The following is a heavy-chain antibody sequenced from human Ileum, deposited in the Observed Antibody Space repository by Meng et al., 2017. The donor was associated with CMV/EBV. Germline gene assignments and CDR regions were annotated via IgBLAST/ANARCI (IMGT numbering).Heavy chain of an antibody. Sequence: GSLRLSCTVSGGSISGYYWSWIRQPPGKGLEWVGYIYYTGGTNYNPSLESRASIALDRSKSQISLKLTSVTAADTAVYYCARVRGGFDPWGQGTLVTVSS. CDR3: ARVRGGFDP. V-gene: IGHV4-59*01. CDR1: GGSISGYY. J-gene: IGHJ5*02. CDR2: IYYTGGT.